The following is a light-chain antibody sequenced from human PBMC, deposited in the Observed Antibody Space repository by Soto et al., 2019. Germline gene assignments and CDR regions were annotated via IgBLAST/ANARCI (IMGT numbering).Light chain of an antibody. V-gene: IGKV3-20*01. J-gene: IGKJ3*01. Sequence: EIVLTQSPVTLSLSPGEEATLYCRASQSVGSNYLAWYQQKPGQAPRVLIYGASSRATGIPDRFSGSGSGADFTLTISRLEPEDFAVYYCQQYTTSPFTFGPGTKVDIK. CDR3: QQYTTSPFT. CDR1: QSVGSNY. CDR2: GAS.